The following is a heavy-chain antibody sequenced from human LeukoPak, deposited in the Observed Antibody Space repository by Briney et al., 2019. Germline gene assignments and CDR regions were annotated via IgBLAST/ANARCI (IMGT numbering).Heavy chain of an antibody. CDR2: INPNSGNT. Sequence: ASVKVSCKASGYTFTGYYMHWVRQAPGQGLEWMGWINPNSGNTGYAQKFQGRVTITRNTSISTAYMELSSLRSEDTAVYYCAREKLRYYYDSSGSAGAFDIWGQGTMVTVSS. D-gene: IGHD3-22*01. CDR1: GYTFTGYY. V-gene: IGHV1-8*03. CDR3: AREKLRYYYDSSGSAGAFDI. J-gene: IGHJ3*02.